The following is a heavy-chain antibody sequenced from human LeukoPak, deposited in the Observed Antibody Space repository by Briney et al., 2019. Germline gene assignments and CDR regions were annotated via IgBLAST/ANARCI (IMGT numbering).Heavy chain of an antibody. V-gene: IGHV3-53*01. J-gene: IGHJ3*02. CDR2: IYSGGST. Sequence: GGSLRLSCAASGFTFSSYAMSWVRQAPGKGLEWVSVIYSGGSTYYADSVKGRFTISRDNSKNTLYLQMNSLRAEDTAVYYCARGHDSSGYRAAFDIWGQGTMVTVSS. CDR3: ARGHDSSGYRAAFDI. CDR1: GFTFSSYA. D-gene: IGHD3-22*01.